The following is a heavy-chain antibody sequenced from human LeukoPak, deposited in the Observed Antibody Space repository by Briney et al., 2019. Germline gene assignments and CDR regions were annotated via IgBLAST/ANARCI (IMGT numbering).Heavy chain of an antibody. Sequence: GESLKISCKGSGYSFTSYWIGWVRPMPGKGLEWMGIIYPGDSDTRYSPSFQGQVTISADKSISTAYLQWSSLKASDTATYYCARRARKAASPLEYFESWGQGTPVTVYS. CDR3: ARRARKAASPLEYFES. V-gene: IGHV5-51*01. D-gene: IGHD6-13*01. J-gene: IGHJ1*01. CDR1: GYSFTSYW. CDR2: IYPGDSDT.